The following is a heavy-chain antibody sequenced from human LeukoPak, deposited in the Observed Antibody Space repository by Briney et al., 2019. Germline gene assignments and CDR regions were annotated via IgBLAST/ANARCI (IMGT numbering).Heavy chain of an antibody. CDR1: GYTFTGYY. CDR2: INPNSGGT. CDR3: ARGDCSSTSCFLLLDNWFDP. V-gene: IGHV1-2*02. Sequence: GASVKVSCKASGYTFTGYYMHWLRQAPGQGLEWMGWINPNSGGTNYAQKFQGRVTMTRDTSISTAYMELSRLRSDDTAVYYCARGDCSSTSCFLLLDNWFDPWGQGTLVTVSS. D-gene: IGHD2-2*01. J-gene: IGHJ5*02.